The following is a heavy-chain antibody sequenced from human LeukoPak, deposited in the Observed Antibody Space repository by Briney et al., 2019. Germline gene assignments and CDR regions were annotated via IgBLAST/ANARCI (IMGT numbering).Heavy chain of an antibody. CDR2: ISGSGGST. CDR3: AKGGYSGSYYGY. J-gene: IGHJ4*02. CDR1: GFTFSSYA. Sequence: PGGSLRLPCAASGFTFSSYAMSWVRQAPGKGLEWVSAISGSGGSTYYADSVKGRFTISRDNSKNTLYLQMNSLRAEDTAVYYCAKGGYSGSYYGYWGQGTLVTVSS. V-gene: IGHV3-23*01. D-gene: IGHD1-26*01.